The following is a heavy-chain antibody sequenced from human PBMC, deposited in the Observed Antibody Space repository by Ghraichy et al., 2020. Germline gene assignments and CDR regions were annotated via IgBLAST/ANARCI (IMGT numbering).Heavy chain of an antibody. CDR2: ISGSGGST. D-gene: IGHD6-13*01. V-gene: IGHV3-23*01. J-gene: IGHJ4*02. Sequence: GGSLRLSCAASGFTFSSYAMSWVRQAPGKGLEWVSAISGSGGSTYYADSVKGWFTISRDNSKNTLYLQMNSLRAEDTAVYYCAKVSVRQQLEGGFDYWGQGTLVTVSS. CDR1: GFTFSSYA. CDR3: AKVSVRQQLEGGFDY.